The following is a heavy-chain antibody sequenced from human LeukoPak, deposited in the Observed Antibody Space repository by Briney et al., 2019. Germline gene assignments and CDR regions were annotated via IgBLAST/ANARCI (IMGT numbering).Heavy chain of an antibody. CDR2: IYPGDSDT. Sequence: GESLKISCKGSGYSSTSYWIRWVRQMPGKGLEWMGIIYPGDSDTRYSPSFQGQVTISADKSITTAYLQWSSLKASDTAMYYCVRLNRGSAYYYYGMDVWGQGTTVTVSS. CDR1: GYSSTSYW. CDR3: VRLNRGSAYYYYGMDV. J-gene: IGHJ6*02. D-gene: IGHD7-27*01. V-gene: IGHV5-51*01.